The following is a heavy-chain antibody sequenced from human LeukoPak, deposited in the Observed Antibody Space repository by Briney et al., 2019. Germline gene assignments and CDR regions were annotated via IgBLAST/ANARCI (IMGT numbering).Heavy chain of an antibody. CDR2: IYHSGST. CDR3: ARQTAGRAFDI. J-gene: IGHJ3*02. Sequence: SQTLSLTCTVSGGSISSGDYYWSWIRQPPGQGLEWIGYIYHSGSTYYNPSLKSRVTISVDRSKNQFSLKLSSVTAADTAVYYCARQTAGRAFDIWGQGTMVTVSS. CDR1: GGSISSGDYY. D-gene: IGHD6-19*01. V-gene: IGHV4-30-2*01.